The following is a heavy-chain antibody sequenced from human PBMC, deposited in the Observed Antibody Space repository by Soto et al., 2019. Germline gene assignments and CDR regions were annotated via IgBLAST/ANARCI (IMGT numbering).Heavy chain of an antibody. J-gene: IGHJ4*02. Sequence: PGGSLRLSCAASGFTFSSYVMHWVRQAPGKGLEWVAVIWYDGSNKYYADSVKGRFTISRDNSKNTLYLQMNSLRAEDTAVYYCARDPAYYYGSGSYGGSFGYWGQGTLVTVSS. CDR3: ARDPAYYYGSGSYGGSFGY. CDR2: IWYDGSNK. CDR1: GFTFSSYV. V-gene: IGHV3-33*01. D-gene: IGHD3-10*01.